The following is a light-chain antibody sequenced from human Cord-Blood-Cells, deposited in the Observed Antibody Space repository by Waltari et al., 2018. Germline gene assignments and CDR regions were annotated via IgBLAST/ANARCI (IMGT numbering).Light chain of an antibody. CDR1: QTISSY. V-gene: IGKV1-39*01. J-gene: IGKJ2*01. CDR3: QQSYSTPYT. CDR2: AAS. Sequence: DIQMTQSPSSLSASVGDRVPITCRASQTISSYLNWYQQKPGKAPKLLIYAASSLQIGVPSRVSGSGSGTDFTLTISSLQPEDFATYYCQQSYSTPYTFGQGTKLEIK.